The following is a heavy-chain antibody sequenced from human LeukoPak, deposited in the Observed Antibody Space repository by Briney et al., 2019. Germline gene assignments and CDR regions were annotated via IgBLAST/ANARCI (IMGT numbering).Heavy chain of an antibody. J-gene: IGHJ3*02. Sequence: GGSLRLSCAASGFTFSSYAMHWVRQAPGKGLEWVAVISYDGSNKYYADSVKGRFTISRDNSKNTLYLQMNSLRAEDTAVYYCARAPQLVDAFDIWGQGTMVTVSS. CDR3: ARAPQLVDAFDI. CDR2: ISYDGSNK. D-gene: IGHD6-13*01. V-gene: IGHV3-30-3*01. CDR1: GFTFSSYA.